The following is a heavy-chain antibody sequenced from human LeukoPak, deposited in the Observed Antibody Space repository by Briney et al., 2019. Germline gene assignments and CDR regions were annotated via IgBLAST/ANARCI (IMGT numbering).Heavy chain of an antibody. CDR1: GYTLTELS. CDR2: FDPEDGET. J-gene: IGHJ3*02. V-gene: IGHV1-24*01. D-gene: IGHD1-26*01. CDR3: ATASYALVGAIHDAFDI. Sequence: ASVKVSCKVSGYTLTELSMHWVRQAPGKGLEWMGGFDPEDGETIYAQKFQGRVTMTEDTSTDTAYMELSSLRSEDTAVYYCATASYALVGAIHDAFDIWGQGTMVTVSS.